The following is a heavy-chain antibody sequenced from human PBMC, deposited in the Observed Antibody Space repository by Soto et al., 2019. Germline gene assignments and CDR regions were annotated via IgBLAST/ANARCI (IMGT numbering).Heavy chain of an antibody. CDR2: ISGSGDST. CDR1: GFTFSTYA. J-gene: IGHJ4*02. Sequence: EVQLLESGGGLVQPGGSLRLSCAASGFTFSTYAMNWVRQAPGKGLEWVSGISGSGDSTYYADSVKGRFTVSRDNSKNTLYLQMNSLRAEDTAVFYCAKERSSGWSFDYWGLGTLVTVSS. V-gene: IGHV3-23*01. CDR3: AKERSSGWSFDY. D-gene: IGHD6-19*01.